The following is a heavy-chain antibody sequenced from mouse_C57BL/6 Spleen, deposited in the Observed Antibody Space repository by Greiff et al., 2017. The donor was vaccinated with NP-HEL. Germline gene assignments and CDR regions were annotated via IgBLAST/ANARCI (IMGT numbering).Heavy chain of an antibody. V-gene: IGHV1-80*01. J-gene: IGHJ2*01. D-gene: IGHD1-1*01. CDR3: ARSATVVAPFDY. CDR1: GYAFSSYW. Sequence: QVQLQQSGAELVKPGASVKISCKASGYAFSSYWMNWVKQRPGKGLEWIGQIYPGDGDTNYNGKFKGKATLTADKSSSTAYMQLSSLTSEDSAVYFCARSATVVAPFDYWRQGTTLTVSS. CDR2: IYPGDGDT.